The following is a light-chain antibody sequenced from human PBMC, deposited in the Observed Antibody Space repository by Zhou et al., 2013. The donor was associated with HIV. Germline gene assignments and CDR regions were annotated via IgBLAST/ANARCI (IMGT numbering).Light chain of an antibody. CDR3: QQYNSYST. CDR1: HSVSSW. CDR2: KAS. Sequence: DIQMTQSPSTLSASVGDRVTITCRASHSVSSWLAWYQQKPGKPPKLLIYKASSLESGVPSRFSGSGSGTEFTLTISSLQPDDFATYYCQQYNSYSTFGQGTKLEIK. J-gene: IGKJ2*01. V-gene: IGKV1-5*03.